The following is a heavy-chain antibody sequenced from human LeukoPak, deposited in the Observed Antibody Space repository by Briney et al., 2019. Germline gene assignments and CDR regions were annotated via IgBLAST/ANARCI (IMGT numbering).Heavy chain of an antibody. CDR3: ARGPSPYSSGYPEYFQH. Sequence: GGSLRLSCAAPGFTFSSYAMSWVRQAPGKGLEWVSAISGSGGSTYYADSVKGRFTISRDNSKNTLYLQMNSLRAEDTAVYYCARGPSPYSSGYPEYFQHWGQGTLVTVSS. J-gene: IGHJ1*01. V-gene: IGHV3-23*01. CDR1: GFTFSSYA. CDR2: ISGSGGST. D-gene: IGHD3-22*01.